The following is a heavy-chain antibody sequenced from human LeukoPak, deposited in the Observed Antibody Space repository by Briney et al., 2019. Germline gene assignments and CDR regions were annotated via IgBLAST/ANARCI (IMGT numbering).Heavy chain of an antibody. CDR1: GYSFTSYW. Sequence: GASVKVSCRASGYSFTSYWIGWVRQMPGKGLEWMGIIYPGDSDTRYSPSFQGQVTISADKSISTAYLQWSSLKASDTAMYYCARLFRIAAAGTLGAFDIWGQGTMVTVSS. CDR3: ARLFRIAAAGTLGAFDI. D-gene: IGHD6-13*01. V-gene: IGHV5-51*01. J-gene: IGHJ3*02. CDR2: IYPGDSDT.